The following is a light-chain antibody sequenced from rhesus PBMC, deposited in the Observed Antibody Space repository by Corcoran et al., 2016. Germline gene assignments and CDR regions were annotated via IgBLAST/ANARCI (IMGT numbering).Light chain of an antibody. CDR3: QQYNSAPWT. Sequence: DIQMTQSPSSLSASVGDRVTITCRASQGISSWLAWYQQKPGKAPKLLIYKASSLQSGVPSRFSGSGSWTGFTLTISSLQPEAFATYYCQQYNSAPWTFGQGTKVEIK. V-gene: IGKV1-21*01. CDR2: KAS. CDR1: QGISSW. J-gene: IGKJ1*01.